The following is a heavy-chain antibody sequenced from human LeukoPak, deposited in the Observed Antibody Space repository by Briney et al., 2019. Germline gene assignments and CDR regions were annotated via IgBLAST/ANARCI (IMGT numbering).Heavy chain of an antibody. CDR3: VKGNSNYYFDS. D-gene: IGHD4-11*01. V-gene: IGHV3-64D*09. Sequence: GGSLRLSCSASGFTFSNYAMYWVRQAPGKGLEYVSAITANGGSTFYAASVKDRFTISRDNSKNTLFLQMSSLRPEDTAVYYCVKGNSNYYFDSWGQGTLVTVSS. CDR2: ITANGGST. CDR1: GFTFSNYA. J-gene: IGHJ4*02.